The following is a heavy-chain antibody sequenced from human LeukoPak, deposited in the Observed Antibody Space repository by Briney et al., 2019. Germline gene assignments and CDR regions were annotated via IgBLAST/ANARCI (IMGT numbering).Heavy chain of an antibody. V-gene: IGHV4-59*08. Sequence: PSETLSLTCTVSGGSISGYYWSWLRQSPGKGLDWIGSIYYSGNTNYNSSLKSRVTILVDTSKNQFSLNLRSVTAADTAVYYCARTRGPYYFDYWGQGTLVTVSS. CDR3: ARTRGPYYFDY. CDR2: IYYSGNT. J-gene: IGHJ4*02. CDR1: GGSISGYY.